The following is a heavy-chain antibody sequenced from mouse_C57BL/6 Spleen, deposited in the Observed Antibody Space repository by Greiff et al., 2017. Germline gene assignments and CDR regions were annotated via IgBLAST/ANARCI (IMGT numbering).Heavy chain of an antibody. CDR1: GYTFTSYW. Sequence: QVQLQQPGAELVKPGASVKMSCKASGYTFTSYWITWVKQRPGQGLEWIGDIYPGSGSTNYNEKFKSKATLTVDTSSSTAYMQLSSLTSEDSAVYYCARSGYYGSSALAYWGQGTLVTVSA. CDR2: IYPGSGST. D-gene: IGHD1-1*01. CDR3: ARSGYYGSSALAY. V-gene: IGHV1-55*01. J-gene: IGHJ3*01.